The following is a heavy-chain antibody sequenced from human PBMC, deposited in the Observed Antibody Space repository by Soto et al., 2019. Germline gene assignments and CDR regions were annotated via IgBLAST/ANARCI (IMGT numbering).Heavy chain of an antibody. J-gene: IGHJ5*02. CDR2: ISSSSSYI. V-gene: IGHV3-21*01. CDR1: GFTFSSYS. D-gene: IGHD5-18*01. Sequence: GGSLRLSCAASGFTFSSYSMNWVRQAPGKGLEWVSSISSSSSYIYYADSVKGRFTISRDNAKISLYLQMNSLRAEDTAFYYCASAPGTAMDQRQYWFDPWGQGTLVTVSS. CDR3: ASAPGTAMDQRQYWFDP.